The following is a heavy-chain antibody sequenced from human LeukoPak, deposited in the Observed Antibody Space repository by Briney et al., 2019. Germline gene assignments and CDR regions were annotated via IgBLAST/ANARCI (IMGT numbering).Heavy chain of an antibody. CDR2: INPNSGGT. J-gene: IGHJ4*02. Sequence: ASVKVSCKASGSTFTGYYMHWVRQAPGQGLEWMGRINPNSGGTNYAQKFQGRVTMTRDTSISTAYMELSRLRSDDTAVYYCARARGTSGSYFREDFDYWGQGTLVTVSS. V-gene: IGHV1-2*06. CDR3: ARARGTSGSYFREDFDY. CDR1: GSTFTGYY. D-gene: IGHD3-10*01.